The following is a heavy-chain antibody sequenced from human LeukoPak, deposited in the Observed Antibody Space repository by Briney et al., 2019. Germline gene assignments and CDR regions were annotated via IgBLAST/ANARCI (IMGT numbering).Heavy chain of an antibody. Sequence: TPSETLSLTCAVYGGSFSGYYWSWIRQPPGKGLEWIGEINHSGSTNYNPSLKSRVTMSVDTTKTQFSLNLSSVTAADTAVYYCARGSGTLDIWGQGTMVTVSS. J-gene: IGHJ3*02. CDR1: GGSFSGYY. CDR3: ARGSGTLDI. D-gene: IGHD3-10*01. CDR2: INHSGST. V-gene: IGHV4-34*01.